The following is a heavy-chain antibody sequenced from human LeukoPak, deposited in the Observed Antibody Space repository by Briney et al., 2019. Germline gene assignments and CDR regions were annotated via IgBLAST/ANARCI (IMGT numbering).Heavy chain of an antibody. CDR2: INPNSCGT. J-gene: IGHJ3*02. Sequence: ASVKVSCKASGYTFTGYYMHWVRQAPGQGLEWMGWINPNSCGTNYAQKFQGRVTMTRDTSISTAYMELSRLRSDDTAVYYCAREFGPDLYDFWSGYYEGAVDAFDIWGQGTMVTVSS. CDR3: AREFGPDLYDFWSGYYEGAVDAFDI. V-gene: IGHV1-2*02. CDR1: GYTFTGYY. D-gene: IGHD3-3*01.